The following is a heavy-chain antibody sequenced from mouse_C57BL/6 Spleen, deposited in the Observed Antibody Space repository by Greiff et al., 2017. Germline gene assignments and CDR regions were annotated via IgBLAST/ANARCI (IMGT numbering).Heavy chain of an antibody. CDR3: ARGGSSLYYAMDY. J-gene: IGHJ4*01. CDR1: GFNIKNTY. D-gene: IGHD1-1*01. V-gene: IGHV14-3*01. Sequence: EVKLQESVAELVRPGASVKLSCTASGFNIKNTYMHWVKQRPEQGLEWLGRIDPANGNTKYAPTFPGKATITADTSSNTAYLQLSSLTSEDTAIYYGARGGSSLYYAMDYWGQGTSVTVSS. CDR2: IDPANGNT.